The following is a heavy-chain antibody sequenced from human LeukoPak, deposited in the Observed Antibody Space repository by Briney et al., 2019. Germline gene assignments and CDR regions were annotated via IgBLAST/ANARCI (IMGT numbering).Heavy chain of an antibody. V-gene: IGHV1-18*01. CDR1: GYTFTSYG. CDR3: ARSAAYYDFWSAVLPPAFDI. Sequence: ASVKVSCKASGYTFTSYGISWVRQAPGQGLEGMGWISAYNGNTNYEQKLQGRVTMTTDTSTSTAYMELRSLRSDDTAVYYCARSAAYYDFWSAVLPPAFDIWGQGTMVTVSS. CDR2: ISAYNGNT. J-gene: IGHJ3*02. D-gene: IGHD3-3*01.